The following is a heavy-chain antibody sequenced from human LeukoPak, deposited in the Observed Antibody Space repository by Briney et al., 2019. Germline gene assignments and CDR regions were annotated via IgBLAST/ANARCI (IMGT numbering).Heavy chain of an antibody. CDR3: ARDYKYAFDN. V-gene: IGHV3-48*01. D-gene: IGHD5-24*01. CDR2: IVIDSGNT. Sequence: GGSLSLSCAASAFTFSDYSMNWVRQAPGTGLEWISYIVIDSGNTNYADTVKGRFTISGDKAKNSLYLQMNSLRVEDTAVYYCARDYKYAFDNWGQGTLVTVSS. CDR1: AFTFSDYS. J-gene: IGHJ4*02.